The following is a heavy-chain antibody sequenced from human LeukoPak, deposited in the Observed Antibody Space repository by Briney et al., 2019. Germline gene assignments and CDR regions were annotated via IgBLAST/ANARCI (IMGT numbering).Heavy chain of an antibody. CDR2: IIPIFGTA. CDR3: ARDQVGSSGWYFDL. CDR1: GGTFSSYA. Sequence: ASVKVSCKASGGTFSSYAISWVRQAPGQGLEWMGRIIPIFGTANYAQKFQGRVTMTRDTSTSTVYMELSSLRSEDTAVYYCARDQVGSSGWYFDLWGRGTLVTVSS. V-gene: IGHV1-69*05. J-gene: IGHJ2*01. D-gene: IGHD3-10*01.